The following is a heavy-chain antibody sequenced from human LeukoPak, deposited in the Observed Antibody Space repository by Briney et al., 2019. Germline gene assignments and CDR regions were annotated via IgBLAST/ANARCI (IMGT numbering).Heavy chain of an antibody. CDR1: GFTFSNYW. J-gene: IGHJ4*02. V-gene: IGHV3-7*03. CDR3: AKDTPGMGFDY. Sequence: TGGSLRLSCAASGFTFSNYWMSWVRQAPGKGLEWVANIKQDGNEKYYVDSVKGRFTISRDNAKNSLYLQMDSLRAEDTALYYCAKDTPGMGFDYWGQGTPVTVSS. D-gene: IGHD6-13*01. CDR2: IKQDGNEK.